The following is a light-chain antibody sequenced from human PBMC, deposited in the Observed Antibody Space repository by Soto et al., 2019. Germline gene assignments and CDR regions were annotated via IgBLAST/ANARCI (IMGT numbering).Light chain of an antibody. J-gene: IGLJ1*01. CDR3: CSYAGSSTYV. V-gene: IGLV2-23*01. CDR1: SSDIGGYNF. CDR2: EGS. Sequence: QSALTQPASVSGSPGQSITISCTGTSSDIGGYNFVSWYQQYPGTAPKLVIYEGSKRPSGVSNRFSGSKSGNTASLTISGLQAEDEADYYCCSYAGSSTYVFGTGTKVTVL.